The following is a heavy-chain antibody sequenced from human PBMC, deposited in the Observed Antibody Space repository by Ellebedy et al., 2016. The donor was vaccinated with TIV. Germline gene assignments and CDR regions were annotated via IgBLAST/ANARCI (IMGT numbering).Heavy chain of an antibody. V-gene: IGHV1-2*04. CDR2: INPNSGGT. CDR3: ARDAGRLLVQSELGY. CDR1: GYTFTGYY. J-gene: IGHJ4*02. D-gene: IGHD3-22*01. Sequence: ASVKVSCXASGYTFTGYYMHWVRQAPGQGLEWMGWINPNSGGTNYAQKFQGWVTMTRDTSISTAYMELSSLRSEDTAVYYCARDAGRLLVQSELGYWGQGTLVTVSS.